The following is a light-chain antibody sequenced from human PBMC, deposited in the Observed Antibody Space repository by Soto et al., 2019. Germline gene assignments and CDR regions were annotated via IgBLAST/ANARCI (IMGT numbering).Light chain of an antibody. V-gene: IGKV3-20*01. CDR1: ESVSSSS. Sequence: EIVLTQSPGTLSLSPGERATLSCRASESVSSSSLAWYQQKPGQAPRLLMHGASSRATGIPDRFSGTGSGTDFTLTISRLEPEDFAVYYCQHFGDSPITFGQGTRLEIK. CDR2: GAS. J-gene: IGKJ5*01. CDR3: QHFGDSPIT.